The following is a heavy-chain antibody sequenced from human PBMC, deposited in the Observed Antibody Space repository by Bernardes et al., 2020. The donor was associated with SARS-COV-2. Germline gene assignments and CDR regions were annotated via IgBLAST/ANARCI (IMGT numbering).Heavy chain of an antibody. CDR2: ISSTGISI. CDR1: GFTFSSYL. CDR3: ARDVGGTDWSFGYDV. J-gene: IGHJ3*01. Sequence: GGSLRLSCVASGFTFSSYLFSWFRQAPGKGLEWVSSISSTGISIYYGDSVRGRFTTSRDNTRTSVFLQMESLRAEDTAVYYCARDVGGTDWSFGYDVWCQGKNVNVSS. V-gene: IGHV3-21*06. D-gene: IGHD5-18*01.